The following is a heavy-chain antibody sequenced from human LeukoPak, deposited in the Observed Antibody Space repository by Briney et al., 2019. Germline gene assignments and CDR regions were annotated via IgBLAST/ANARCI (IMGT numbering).Heavy chain of an antibody. CDR2: MIPIFGTA. CDR3: ARGLDTDMVTSWFHAFDI. Sequence: SVKVSCKASGGTFSSYAISWGRQAPGQGLELMGRMIPIFGTANYSQKFQGRVTITTDESTSTAYMELSSLRSEDTDVYYCARGLDTDMVTSWFHAFDIWGQGTMVTVSS. J-gene: IGHJ3*02. D-gene: IGHD5-18*01. V-gene: IGHV1-69*05. CDR1: GGTFSSYA.